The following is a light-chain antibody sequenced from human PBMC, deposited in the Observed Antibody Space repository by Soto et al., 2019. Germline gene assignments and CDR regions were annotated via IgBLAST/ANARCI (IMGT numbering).Light chain of an antibody. J-gene: IGKJ1*01. CDR3: QHYGTSPST. CDR2: SAS. Sequence: EIVLTQSPDTLSLSPGERATLSCRASQSIANYVAWYHQRPGQAPRLVIYSASTRATGIPDRFSGSGSGTDFTLTISRLEPEDFAVYYCQHYGTSPSTFGRGTKVDIK. CDR1: QSIANY. V-gene: IGKV3-20*01.